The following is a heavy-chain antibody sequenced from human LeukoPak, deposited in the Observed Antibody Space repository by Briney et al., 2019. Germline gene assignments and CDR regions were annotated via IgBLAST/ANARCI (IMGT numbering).Heavy chain of an antibody. Sequence: SESLSLTCSVSGGSIRSYSWSWIRQPPGKGLEWIGYIYYSGSTNYNPSLKSRVTMSVDTSKTQFSLRLSSVTAADTAVYFCAGSHLFPYSFDSWGQGTLVTVSS. J-gene: IGHJ4*02. D-gene: IGHD2-21*01. CDR2: IYYSGST. CDR3: AGSHLFPYSFDS. V-gene: IGHV4-59*01. CDR1: GGSIRSYS.